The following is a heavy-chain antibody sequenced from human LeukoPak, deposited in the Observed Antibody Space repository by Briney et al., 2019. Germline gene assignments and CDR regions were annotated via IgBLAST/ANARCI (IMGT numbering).Heavy chain of an antibody. D-gene: IGHD3-22*01. V-gene: IGHV1-18*01. CDR2: ISAYNGDT. J-gene: IGHJ4*02. Sequence: ASVKVSCKASGYTFTNHGISWVRQAPGQGLEWMGWISAYNGDTIYAQNLQGRVTMTTDTSTRTAYMELRSLRSDDTAVYYCARDPSNSSGYHPHFDYWGQGTLVTVSS. CDR3: ARDPSNSSGYHPHFDY. CDR1: GYTFTNHG.